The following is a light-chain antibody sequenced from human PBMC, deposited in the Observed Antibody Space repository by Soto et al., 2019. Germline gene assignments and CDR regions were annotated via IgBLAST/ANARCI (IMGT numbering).Light chain of an antibody. CDR2: GAS. J-gene: IGKJ2*01. Sequence: EIVLTQSPDTLSLSPGERATLSCRASQSVSSIYLAWYQQKPGQAPGLLIYGASNRATGIPDRFSGSGSGTDFTLTISRLEPEDFAVYYCQQYGSSLYTFGQGTKLEIK. V-gene: IGKV3-20*01. CDR3: QQYGSSLYT. CDR1: QSVSSIY.